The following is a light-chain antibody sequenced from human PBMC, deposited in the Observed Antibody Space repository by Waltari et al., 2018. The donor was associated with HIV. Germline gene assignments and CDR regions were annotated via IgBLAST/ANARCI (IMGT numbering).Light chain of an antibody. Sequence: SYELTQPPSVSVSPGQTASITCPGDKLGDQFVSWYQQKPGQSPVLVIFQDTKRPSGIPDRFSGSNSGNTATLTISGTQAINEADYYCQVWDSSIWVFGGGTKLTVL. J-gene: IGLJ3*02. CDR1: KLGDQF. CDR3: QVWDSSIWV. CDR2: QDT. V-gene: IGLV3-1*01.